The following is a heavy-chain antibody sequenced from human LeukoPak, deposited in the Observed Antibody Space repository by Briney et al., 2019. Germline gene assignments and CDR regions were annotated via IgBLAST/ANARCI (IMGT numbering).Heavy chain of an antibody. V-gene: IGHV3-21*01. CDR2: ISSSSSYI. CDR1: GFIFSSYS. Sequence: PGGSLRLSCAASGFIFSSYSMNWVRQAPGKGLEWVSFISSSSSYIYYADSVKGRFTISRDNAKNSLYLQMNSLRAEDTAVYYCARARYGSSPFDPWGQGTLVTVSS. J-gene: IGHJ5*02. D-gene: IGHD6-6*01. CDR3: ARARYGSSPFDP.